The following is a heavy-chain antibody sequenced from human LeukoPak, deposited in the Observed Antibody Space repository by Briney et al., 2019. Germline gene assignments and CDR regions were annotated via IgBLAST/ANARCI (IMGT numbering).Heavy chain of an antibody. CDR2: IYPGDSDT. V-gene: IGHV5-51*01. CDR3: ARLAYDFWSDRPPGYAFDI. CDR1: GFSFTNYW. Sequence: GESLKISCKASGFSFTNYWIGWVRQMPGKGLEWMGIIYPGDSDTRYSPSFQGQVTISADKSISTAYLQWSSLKASDTAVYYCARLAYDFWSDRPPGYAFDIWGQGTMVTVSS. J-gene: IGHJ3*02. D-gene: IGHD3-3*01.